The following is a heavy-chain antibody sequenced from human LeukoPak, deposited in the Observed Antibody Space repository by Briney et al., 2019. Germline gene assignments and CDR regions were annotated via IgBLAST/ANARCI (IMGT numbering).Heavy chain of an antibody. V-gene: IGHV4-39*01. D-gene: IGHD3-9*01. CDR1: GGCISSSSYY. Sequence: SETLSLTCTVSGGCISSSSYYWGWVRQPPGKGLEWIGCIYYSGSTYYNPSLKTRVTISVDTSKNQFSLQLSSVTAAETAVYYCARRSRSEYYDILTGYYKDYNWFDPWGQGTLVTVSS. CDR3: ARRSRSEYYDILTGYYKDYNWFDP. J-gene: IGHJ5*02. CDR2: IYYSGST.